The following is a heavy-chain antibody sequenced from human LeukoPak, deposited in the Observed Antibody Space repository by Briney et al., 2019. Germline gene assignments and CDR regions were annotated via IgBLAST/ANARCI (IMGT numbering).Heavy chain of an antibody. V-gene: IGHV3-48*01. CDR2: ISSSSSTI. CDR3: ARDGRTIFGVVNY. Sequence: GGSLRLSCAASGFTFSSYAMNWVRQAPGKGLEWVSYISSSSSTIYYADSVEGRFTISRDNAKNSLYLQMNSLRAEDTAVYYCARDGRTIFGVVNYWGQGTLVTVSS. D-gene: IGHD3-3*01. J-gene: IGHJ4*02. CDR1: GFTFSSYA.